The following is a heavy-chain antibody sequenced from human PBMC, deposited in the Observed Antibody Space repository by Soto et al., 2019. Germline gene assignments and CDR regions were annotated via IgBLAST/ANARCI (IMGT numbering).Heavy chain of an antibody. CDR2: INHSGST. CDR3: ARRRRFLEWLLGGSWFDP. CDR1: GGSFSGYY. D-gene: IGHD3-3*01. J-gene: IGHJ5*02. Sequence: XATLSLTCAVYGGSFSGYYWSWIRQPPGKGLEWIGEINHSGSTNYNPSLKSRVTISVDTSKNQFSLKLSSVTAADTAVYYCARRRRFLEWLLGGSWFDPWGQGTLVTVSS. V-gene: IGHV4-34*01.